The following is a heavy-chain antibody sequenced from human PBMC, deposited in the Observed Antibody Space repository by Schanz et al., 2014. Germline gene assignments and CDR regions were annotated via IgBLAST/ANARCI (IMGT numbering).Heavy chain of an antibody. CDR3: ARVPEPGWFDP. J-gene: IGHJ5*02. V-gene: IGHV4-59*06. CDR1: GFTFSTHA. Sequence: VQLVESGGGVVQPGRSLRLSCAASGFTFSTHAMHWVRQAPGKGLEWIGFIYYRGNTYYNPSLKSRVSISLDPSKTQFFLNLNSLTAADTAVYYCARVPEPGWFDPWGQGTLVTVSS. CDR2: IYYRGNT. D-gene: IGHD1-26*01.